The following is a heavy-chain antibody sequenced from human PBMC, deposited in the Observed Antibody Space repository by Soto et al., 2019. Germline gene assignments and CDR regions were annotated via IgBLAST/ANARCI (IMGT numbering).Heavy chain of an antibody. CDR3: ARGEDIVVVPAAASTYYYYYGMDV. Sequence: ASVKVSCKASGYTFTGYYMHWVRRAPGQGLEWMGWINPNSGGTNYAQKFQGRVTMTRDTSISTAYMELSRLRSDDTAVYYCARGEDIVVVPAAASTYYYYYGMDVWGQGTTVTVSS. J-gene: IGHJ6*02. CDR2: INPNSGGT. CDR1: GYTFTGYY. V-gene: IGHV1-2*02. D-gene: IGHD2-2*01.